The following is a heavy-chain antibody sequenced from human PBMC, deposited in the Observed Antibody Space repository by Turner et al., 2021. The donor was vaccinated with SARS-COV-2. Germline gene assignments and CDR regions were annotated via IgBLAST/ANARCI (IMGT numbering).Heavy chain of an antibody. CDR2: IIPIFGTA. CDR3: ARARGVDYYDSSGQRFDP. D-gene: IGHD3-22*01. V-gene: IGHV1-69*01. J-gene: IGHJ5*02. CDR1: GGTFSSYA. Sequence: QVQLVQSGAEVKKPGSSVKVSCKASGGTFSSYAISWVRQAPGQGLEWMGGIIPIFGTANYAQKFQGRVTITADESTRTAYMEPSSLRSEDTAVYYCARARGVDYYDSSGQRFDPWGQGTLVTVSS.